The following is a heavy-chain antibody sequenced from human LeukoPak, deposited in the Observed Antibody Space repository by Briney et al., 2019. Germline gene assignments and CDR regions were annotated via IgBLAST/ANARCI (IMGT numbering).Heavy chain of an antibody. Sequence: GASAKVSCKASGGTFSSYAISWVRQAPGQGLEWMGRIIPILGIANYAQKFQGRVTITADKSTSTAYMELSSLRSEDTAVYYCARDITYSGSYYYWGQGTLVTVSS. CDR1: GGTFSSYA. D-gene: IGHD1-26*01. J-gene: IGHJ4*02. CDR3: ARDITYSGSYYY. CDR2: IIPILGIA. V-gene: IGHV1-69*04.